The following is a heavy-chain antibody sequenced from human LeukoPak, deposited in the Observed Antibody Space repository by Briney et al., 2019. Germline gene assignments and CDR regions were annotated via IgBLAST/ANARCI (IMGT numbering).Heavy chain of an antibody. CDR3: TREPGYSIGWGIDN. D-gene: IGHD6-19*01. V-gene: IGHV3-23*01. CDR2: IGGSDGST. CDR1: GFSFSNAW. J-gene: IGHJ4*02. Sequence: GGSLRLSCAASGFSFSNAWMSWVRQAPEKGLEWVSTIGGSDGSTDYADSVKGRFTISRDNFKNTLYLQMKSLRVEDTAVYYCTREPGYSIGWGIDNWGQGTLVTVSS.